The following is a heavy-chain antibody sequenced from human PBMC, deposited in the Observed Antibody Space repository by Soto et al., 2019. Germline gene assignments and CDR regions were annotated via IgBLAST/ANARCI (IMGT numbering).Heavy chain of an antibody. D-gene: IGHD2-2*01. Sequence: PLEILSLTCAVYGGSFSGYCWSWIRQPPGKGLEWIGEINHSGSTNYNPSLKSRVTISVDTSKNQFSLKLSSVTAADTAVYYCARGGRAWGYCSSTSCRSAHNWFDPWGQGTLVTVSS. CDR2: INHSGST. CDR1: GGSFSGYC. CDR3: ARGGRAWGYCSSTSCRSAHNWFDP. V-gene: IGHV4-34*01. J-gene: IGHJ5*02.